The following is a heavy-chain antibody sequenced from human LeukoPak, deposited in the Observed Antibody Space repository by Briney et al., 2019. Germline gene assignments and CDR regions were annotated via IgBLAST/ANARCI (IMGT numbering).Heavy chain of an antibody. D-gene: IGHD3-22*01. CDR1: GFTFSSYA. J-gene: IGHJ4*02. Sequence: GGSLRLSCAASGFTFSSYATHWVRQAPGKGLEYVSAISSNGGSTYYANSVKGRFTISRDNSKNTLYLQMGSLRAEDMAVYYCASSNEFYYDTSTYVDYWGQGTLVTVSS. CDR2: ISSNGGST. V-gene: IGHV3-64*01. CDR3: ASSNEFYYDTSTYVDY.